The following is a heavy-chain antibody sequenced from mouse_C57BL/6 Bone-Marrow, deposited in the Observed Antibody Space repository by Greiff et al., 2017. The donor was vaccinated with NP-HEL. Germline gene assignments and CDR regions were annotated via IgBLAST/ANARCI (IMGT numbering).Heavy chain of an antibody. Sequence: VHVKQSGPELVKPGASVKMSCKASGYTFTDYNMHWVKQSHGKSLEWIGYINPNNGGTSYNQKFKGKATLTVNKSSSTAYMELRSLTSEDSAVYYCYYYYGTLDYWGQGTTLTVSS. CDR1: GYTFTDYN. CDR2: INPNNGGT. J-gene: IGHJ2*01. D-gene: IGHD1-1*01. V-gene: IGHV1-22*01. CDR3: YYYYGTLDY.